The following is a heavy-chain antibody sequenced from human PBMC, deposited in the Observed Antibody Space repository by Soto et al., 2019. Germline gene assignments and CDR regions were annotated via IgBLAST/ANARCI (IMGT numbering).Heavy chain of an antibody. D-gene: IGHD3-10*01. V-gene: IGHV4-39*07. Sequence: PSETLSLACTVSGGSISSSSYYWGWIRQPPGKGLEWIGTIYYSANTYYNPSLKSRVTISVDTSKNQFSLKLSSVTAADTAVYYCARVRGGAFDIWGQGTMVTV. J-gene: IGHJ3*02. CDR1: GGSISSSSYY. CDR3: ARVRGGAFDI. CDR2: IYYSANT.